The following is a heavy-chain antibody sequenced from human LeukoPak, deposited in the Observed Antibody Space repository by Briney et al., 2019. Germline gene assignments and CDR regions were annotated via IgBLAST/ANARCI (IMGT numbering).Heavy chain of an antibody. J-gene: IGHJ5*02. V-gene: IGHV3-23*01. D-gene: IGHD3-9*01. CDR2: ISGSGGST. CDR1: GFTFSSYA. Sequence: GGSLRLSCAASGFTFSSYAMSWVRKAPGKGLDWVSAISGSGGSTYYADSVKGRFTISRDNSKNTLYLQMNSLRAEDTAVYYCAKDRGDYDILTGYPFDPWGQGTLVTVSS. CDR3: AKDRGDYDILTGYPFDP.